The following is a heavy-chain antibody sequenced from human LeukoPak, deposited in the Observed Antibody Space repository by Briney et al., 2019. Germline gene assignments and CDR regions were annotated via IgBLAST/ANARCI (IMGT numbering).Heavy chain of an antibody. J-gene: IGHJ4*02. Sequence: GSLRLSCAASGLTVSSNCMSWVRQVPGKGVEWVSFIYSGGNTYYADSVKGRFTISRDNSKNTVHLQMNSLRAEDTAMYYCARRAGDYSHPYDYWGQGTLITVSS. D-gene: IGHD3-22*01. CDR3: ARRAGDYSHPYDY. V-gene: IGHV3-53*01. CDR2: IYSGGNT. CDR1: GLTVSSNC.